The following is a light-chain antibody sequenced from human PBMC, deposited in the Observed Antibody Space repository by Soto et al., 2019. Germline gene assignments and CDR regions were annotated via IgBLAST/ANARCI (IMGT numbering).Light chain of an antibody. Sequence: QLVLTQSPSASASLGASVKLTCTLSSGHSSYAIAWHQQQPEKGPRYLLKLNSDGSHSTGDGIPDRFSGSSSGAERYLTVSRLQSEAEADYYCQTWGTDIVVFGGGTKLTVL. CDR2: LNSDGSH. V-gene: IGLV4-69*01. CDR1: SGHSSYA. J-gene: IGLJ2*01. CDR3: QTWGTDIVV.